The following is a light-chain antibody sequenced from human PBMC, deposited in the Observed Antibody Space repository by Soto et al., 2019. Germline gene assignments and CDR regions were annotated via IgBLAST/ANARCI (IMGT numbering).Light chain of an antibody. Sequence: EIVLTQSPGTLSLSPGERATLSCRASQSVSRNYLAWYQQKPGQAPRLLIYGASSRATGIPDRFSGSGSGTDFTLTISRREPEDFEVYYCQQYGSSPWTFGQGTKVEIK. CDR2: GAS. CDR3: QQYGSSPWT. V-gene: IGKV3-20*01. J-gene: IGKJ1*01. CDR1: QSVSRNY.